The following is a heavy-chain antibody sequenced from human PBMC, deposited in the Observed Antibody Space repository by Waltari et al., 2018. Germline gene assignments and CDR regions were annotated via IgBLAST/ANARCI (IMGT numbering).Heavy chain of an antibody. D-gene: IGHD3-16*02. CDR2: INHIGST. Sequence: QVQLQQWGAGLLKPSETLSLTCAVYGGSFSGSYWRWIRQPPGKGLEWIGEINHIGSTNYNPSLKSRVTISVDTSKNQFSLKLSSVTAADTAVYYCARLRIMITFGGVIVRAGYFDLWGRGTLVTVSS. V-gene: IGHV4-34*01. CDR3: ARLRIMITFGGVIVRAGYFDL. J-gene: IGHJ2*01. CDR1: GGSFSGSY.